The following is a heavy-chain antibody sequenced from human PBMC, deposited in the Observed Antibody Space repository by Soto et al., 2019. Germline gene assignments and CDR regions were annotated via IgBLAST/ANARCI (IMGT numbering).Heavy chain of an antibody. CDR3: AKSRVGKRLYGGDS. CDR2: ISNDGTIQ. J-gene: IGHJ5*01. D-gene: IGHD3-16*01. Sequence: QVQLVESGGGVVQPGRSLRLSCAASGFTFSSYGMHWVRQAPGKGLEWLAVISNDGTIQDYADSIKGRFTISKDNSKNTLFLQMNSLRPEATAVSFCAKSRVGKRLYGGDSWGHGTLVTVSS. V-gene: IGHV3-30*18. CDR1: GFTFSSYG.